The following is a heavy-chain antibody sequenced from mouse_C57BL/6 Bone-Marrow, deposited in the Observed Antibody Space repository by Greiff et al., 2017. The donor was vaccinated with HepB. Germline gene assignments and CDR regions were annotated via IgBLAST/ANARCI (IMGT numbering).Heavy chain of an antibody. CDR1: GYTFTDYE. D-gene: IGHD2-4*01. CDR2: IDPETGGT. CDR3: TRTYYDYDEGFAY. Sequence: QVQLQESGAELVRPGASVTLSCKASGYTFTDYEMHWVKQTPVHGLEWIGAIDPETGGTAYNQKFKGKAILTADKSSSTAYMELRSLTSEDSAVYYCTRTYYDYDEGFAYWGQGTLVTVSA. V-gene: IGHV1-15*01. J-gene: IGHJ3*01.